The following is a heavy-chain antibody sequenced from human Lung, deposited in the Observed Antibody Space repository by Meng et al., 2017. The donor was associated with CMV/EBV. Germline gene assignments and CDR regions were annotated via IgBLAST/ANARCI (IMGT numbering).Heavy chain of an antibody. V-gene: IGHV4-4*02. CDR1: GGSISSSNW. CDR2: IYHSGST. D-gene: IGHD2-21*02. J-gene: IGHJ4*02. CDR3: ARVVTALWGYYFDY. Sequence: QGAGQGLVKPSGTLSLTCVVAGGSISSSNWCSWVRQPPGKGLEWIGEIYHSGSTNYNPSLKSRVTISVDKSKNQLSLKLSSVTAADTAVYYCARVVTALWGYYFDYWGQGTLVTVSS.